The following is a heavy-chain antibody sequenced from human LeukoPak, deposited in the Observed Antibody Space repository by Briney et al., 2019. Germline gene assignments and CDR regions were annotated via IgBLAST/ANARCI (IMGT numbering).Heavy chain of an antibody. CDR1: GGTFSGYA. Sequence: SVKVSCKASGGTFSGYAISWVRQAPGQGLEWMGGIIPIFGTANYAQKFQGRVTITADESTSTAYMELSSLRSEDTAVYYCARERITIFGVVPPYYYYGMDVWGQGTTVTVSS. CDR2: IIPIFGTA. V-gene: IGHV1-69*13. CDR3: ARERITIFGVVPPYYYYGMDV. D-gene: IGHD3-3*01. J-gene: IGHJ6*02.